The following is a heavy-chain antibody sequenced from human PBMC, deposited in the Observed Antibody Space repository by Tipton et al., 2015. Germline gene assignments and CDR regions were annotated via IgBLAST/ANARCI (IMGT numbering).Heavy chain of an antibody. J-gene: IGHJ4*02. CDR2: IYYSGDM. V-gene: IGHV4-38-2*01. CDR1: GYSISSGYY. Sequence: TLSLTCDVSGYSISSGYYWSWIRQSPGEGLEWIGSIYYSGDMYYNPSLKSRVAMSVDTSNNHFSLRLTSLTASDTAVYYCASLLLYGDYVHGLGYWGRGTLVTVSS. CDR3: ASLLLYGDYVHGLGY. D-gene: IGHD4-17*01.